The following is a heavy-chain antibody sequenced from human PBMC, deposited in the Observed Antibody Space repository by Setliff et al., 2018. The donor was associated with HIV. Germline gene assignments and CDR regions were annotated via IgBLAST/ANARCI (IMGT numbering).Heavy chain of an antibody. J-gene: IGHJ4*02. CDR1: GDTFSSYA. CDR3: VREMFMYTSSEGFPFDF. V-gene: IGHV1-69*13. Sequence: SVKVSCKASGDTFSSYALSWVRQAPGQGLEWMGGIIPIFGTANYAQKFQGRVTITADESTSTAYMELSSLKSEDTAMYYCVREMFMYTSSEGFPFDFWGQGTLVTVSS. D-gene: IGHD6-6*01. CDR2: IIPIFGTA.